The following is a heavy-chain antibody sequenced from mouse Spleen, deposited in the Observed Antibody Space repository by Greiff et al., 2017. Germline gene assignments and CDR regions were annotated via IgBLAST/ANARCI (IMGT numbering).Heavy chain of an antibody. CDR2: ISYSGST. CDR3: ARGLPFAY. J-gene: IGHJ3*01. Sequence: EVKVVESGPGMVKPSQSLSLTCTVTGYSITSGYDWHWIRHVPGNKLEWMGYISYSGSTNYNPSLKSRISITHDTSKNHFFLKLNSVTTEDTATYYCARGLPFAYWGQGTLVTVSA. V-gene: IGHV3-1*01. CDR1: GYSITSGYD.